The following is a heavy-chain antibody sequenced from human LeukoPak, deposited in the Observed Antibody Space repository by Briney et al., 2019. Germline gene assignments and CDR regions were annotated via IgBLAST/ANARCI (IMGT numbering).Heavy chain of an antibody. D-gene: IGHD3-22*01. J-gene: IGHJ4*02. CDR1: GFTFSSYA. CDR2: ISYDGSNK. Sequence: PGGSLRLSCAASGFTFSSYAMHWVRQAPGKGLEWVAVISYDGSNKYYADSVKGRFTISRDNPKNTLYLQMNSLRAEDTAVYYCARDSAYYYDSSGFYWGQGTLVTVSS. CDR3: ARDSAYYYDSSGFY. V-gene: IGHV3-30*04.